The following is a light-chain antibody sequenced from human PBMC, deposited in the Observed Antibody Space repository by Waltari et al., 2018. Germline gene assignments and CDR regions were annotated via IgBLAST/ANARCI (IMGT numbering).Light chain of an antibody. CDR2: AVS. CDR1: SSDVGNYKP. CDR3: SSYAGSSKGV. V-gene: IGLV2-23*02. J-gene: IGLJ2*01. Sequence: QSALTQPASVSGSPGQSITIPCPGTSSDVGNYKPVAWYQQHPGKAPKLMIYAVSKRPSGVSDRFSGSKSGDMASLTISGLQPEDEAEYFCSSYAGSSKGVFGGGTKVTVL.